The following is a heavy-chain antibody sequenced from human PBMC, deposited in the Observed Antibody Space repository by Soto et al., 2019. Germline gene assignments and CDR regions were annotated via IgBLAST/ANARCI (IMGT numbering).Heavy chain of an antibody. CDR3: AKSTPLDY. CDR1: GLTFSSYG. D-gene: IGHD2-15*01. V-gene: IGHV3-30*18. Sequence: QVQLVESGGGVVQPGGSLGLSCAASGLTFSSYGRHGAGRAPGKGLEWVAVISYDGSNKYYADSVKGRFTISRDNSKNTLYLQMNSLRAEDTAVYYCAKSTPLDYWGQGTLVTVSS. CDR2: ISYDGSNK. J-gene: IGHJ4*02.